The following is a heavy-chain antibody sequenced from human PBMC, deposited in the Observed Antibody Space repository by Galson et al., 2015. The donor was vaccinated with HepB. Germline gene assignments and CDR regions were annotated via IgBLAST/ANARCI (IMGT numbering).Heavy chain of an antibody. J-gene: IGHJ4*02. CDR1: GFTFDDYA. Sequence: SLRLSCAVSGFTFDDYAMHWVRQAPGKGLEWVSGITWNSGSIGYADSVKGRFTISRDNARDSLYLQMNSLRVEDTAVYYCVRDDALWSWYFDSWGQGILVTVSS. CDR3: VRDDALWSWYFDS. CDR2: ITWNSGSI. V-gene: IGHV3-9*01. D-gene: IGHD3-10*01.